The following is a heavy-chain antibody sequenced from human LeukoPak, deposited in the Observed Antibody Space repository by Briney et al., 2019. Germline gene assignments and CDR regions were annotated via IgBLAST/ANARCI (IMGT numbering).Heavy chain of an antibody. Sequence: GGSLRLSCAASGFTFSSNYMSWVRQAPGKGLEWVSVIYSGGSTYYADSVKGRFTISRDNSKHTLYLQMNSLRAEDPAVYYCARFSYSYGPLDYWGQGTLVTVSS. CDR1: GFTFSSNY. CDR2: IYSGGST. J-gene: IGHJ4*02. D-gene: IGHD5-18*01. CDR3: ARFSYSYGPLDY. V-gene: IGHV3-66*02.